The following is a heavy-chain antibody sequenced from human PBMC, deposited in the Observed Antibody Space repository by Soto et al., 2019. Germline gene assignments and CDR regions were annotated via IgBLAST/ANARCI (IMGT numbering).Heavy chain of an antibody. J-gene: IGHJ4*02. V-gene: IGHV3-30-3*01. Sequence: GGSLRLSCAASGFTFSSYAMHWVRQAPGKGLEWVAVISYDGSNKYYADSVKGRFTISRDNSKNTLYLQMNSLRAEDTAVYYCARDPSAVTTVYYFDYWGQGTLVTVSS. CDR1: GFTFSSYA. CDR3: ARDPSAVTTVYYFDY. CDR2: ISYDGSNK. D-gene: IGHD4-4*01.